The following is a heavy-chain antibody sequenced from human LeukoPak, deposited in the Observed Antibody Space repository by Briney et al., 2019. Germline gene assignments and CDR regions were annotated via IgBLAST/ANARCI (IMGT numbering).Heavy chain of an antibody. CDR1: GGTFSSYA. CDR3: ARGDIVLMVYAIGTLDY. Sequence: AASVKVSCKASGGTFSSYAISWVRQAPGQGLEWMGGIIPIFGTANYAQKLQGRVTITTDESTSTTYMELSSLRSEDTAVYYCARGDIVLMVYAIGTLDYWGQGTLVTVSS. CDR2: IIPIFGTA. V-gene: IGHV1-69*05. D-gene: IGHD2-8*01. J-gene: IGHJ4*02.